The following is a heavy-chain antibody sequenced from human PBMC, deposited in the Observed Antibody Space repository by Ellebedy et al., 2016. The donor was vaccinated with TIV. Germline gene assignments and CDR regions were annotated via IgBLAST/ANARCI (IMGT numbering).Heavy chain of an antibody. CDR1: GFTFSSYA. J-gene: IGHJ4*02. CDR3: VKDSISCCYRQFDY. CDR2: ISYDGSNK. V-gene: IGHV3-30*14. D-gene: IGHD2-2*02. Sequence: PGGSLRLSCAASGFTFSSYAMHWVRQAPGKGLEWVAVISYDGSNKYYADSVKGRFTISRDNSKNTLYLQMSSLRAEDTAVYYCVKDSISCCYRQFDYWGQGTLVTVSS.